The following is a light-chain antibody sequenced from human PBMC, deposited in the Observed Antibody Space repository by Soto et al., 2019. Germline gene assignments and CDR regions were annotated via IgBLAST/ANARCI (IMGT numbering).Light chain of an antibody. CDR2: DVA. Sequence: QSVLTQPASVSDSPGQSITTSCTGTSSDVGGSNFVSWYQQHPGKPPKLIIYDVANRPSGVSNRFSGSKSGSTASLIISRLQTEDEADYYCVSYTSCTTYVFGTGTKLTIL. CDR3: VSYTSCTTYV. V-gene: IGLV2-14*03. J-gene: IGLJ1*01. CDR1: SSDVGGSNF.